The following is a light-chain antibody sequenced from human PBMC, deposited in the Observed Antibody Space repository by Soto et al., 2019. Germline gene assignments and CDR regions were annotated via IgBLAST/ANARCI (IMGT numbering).Light chain of an antibody. CDR2: GAT. Sequence: EIVLTQSPGTLSLSPGERATLSCRASQSVSSSYLAWYQQKPGQAPRLLIYGATSRATDIPDRFSGGGSGTDFTLTISRLESEDFAVYYCQEYGTSRTFGQGTKVEIK. J-gene: IGKJ1*01. V-gene: IGKV3-20*01. CDR3: QEYGTSRT. CDR1: QSVSSSY.